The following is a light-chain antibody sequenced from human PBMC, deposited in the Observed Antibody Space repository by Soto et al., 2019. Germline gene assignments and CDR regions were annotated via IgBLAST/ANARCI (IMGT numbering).Light chain of an antibody. CDR2: VAS. J-gene: IGKJ1*01. Sequence: EIVLTQSPGTLSLSPGERATLSCRASQCVTSTYLACYQHKPGQAPRLLIYVASNRATGIPDRFSGSGSGTYFTLTISRLEPEDFALYYCQQYGSSPPWTFGQGTKVEIK. CDR1: QCVTSTY. V-gene: IGKV3-20*01. CDR3: QQYGSSPPWT.